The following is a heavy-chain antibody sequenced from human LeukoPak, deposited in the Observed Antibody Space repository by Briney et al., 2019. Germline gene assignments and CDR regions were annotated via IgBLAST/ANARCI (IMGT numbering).Heavy chain of an antibody. CDR2: ISPIFGTA. CDR1: GGTFSSYT. CDR3: ARGPDYYDSSGYESGRTMDV. D-gene: IGHD3-22*01. Sequence: SVKVSCKAFGGTFSSYTISWLRQAPGQGPEWMGGISPIFGTANYAQKFQGRVTITADESTSTAYMELSSLRSEDTAVYYCARGPDYYDSSGYESGRTMDVWGKGTTVTIPS. V-gene: IGHV1-69*01. J-gene: IGHJ6*03.